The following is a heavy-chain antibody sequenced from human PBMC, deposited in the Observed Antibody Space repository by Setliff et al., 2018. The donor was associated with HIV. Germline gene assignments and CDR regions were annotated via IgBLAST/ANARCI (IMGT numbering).Heavy chain of an antibody. CDR3: AEDSSSGYYYYYLDV. CDR2: ISGSGGST. D-gene: IGHD6-6*01. V-gene: IGHV3-23*01. CDR1: GFIFSSYA. J-gene: IGHJ6*03. Sequence: GGSLRLSCAASGFIFSSYAMSWVRQAPGKRLEWVAAISGSGGSTYYADSVKGRFTISRDKSKNTLYLQMDSLRAEDTAAYYCAEDSSSGYYYYYLDVWGKGTTVTVSS.